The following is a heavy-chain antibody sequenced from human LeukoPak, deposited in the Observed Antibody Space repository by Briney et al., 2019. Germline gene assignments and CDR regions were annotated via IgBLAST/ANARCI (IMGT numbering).Heavy chain of an antibody. V-gene: IGHV3-48*03. D-gene: IGHD3-22*01. Sequence: PGGSLRLSCEASGFSFSNNEMNWVRQAPGRGLEWVSYISRGGSTIYYADSVKGRFTLSRDNAQNSLYLQMNSLRAEDTAVYYCAKGSYYDSSGYLFDYWGQGTLVTVSS. J-gene: IGHJ4*02. CDR3: AKGSYYDSSGYLFDY. CDR1: GFSFSNNE. CDR2: ISRGGSTI.